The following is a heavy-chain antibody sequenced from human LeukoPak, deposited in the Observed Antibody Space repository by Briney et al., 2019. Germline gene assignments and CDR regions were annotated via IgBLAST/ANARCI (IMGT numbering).Heavy chain of an antibody. V-gene: IGHV3-30*02. CDR1: GFTFSSNA. CDR2: IRYDGSNK. D-gene: IGHD2-21*02. CDR3: ASKWYCGGDCYYQIDF. J-gene: IGHJ4*02. Sequence: GGSLRLSCAASGFTFSSNAMHWVRQAPGKGLEWVAFIRYDGSNKYYADSVKGRFAIFRDNSKNTLYLQMNSLRAEDTALYYCASKWYCGGDCYYQIDFWGQGTLVTVSS.